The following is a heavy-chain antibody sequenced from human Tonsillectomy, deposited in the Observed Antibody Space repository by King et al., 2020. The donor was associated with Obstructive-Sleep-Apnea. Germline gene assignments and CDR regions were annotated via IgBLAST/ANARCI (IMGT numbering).Heavy chain of an antibody. CDR1: GGSISSYY. V-gene: IGHV4-59*08. Sequence: VQLQESGPGLVKPSETLSLTCTVSGGSISSYYWSWIRQSPGKGLEWIGYIYYSGSTNYNPSLKSRVTISVDTSKNQFSLKLNSVTAADTAVYYCARQTYYYYGMDVWGQGTTVTVSS. J-gene: IGHJ6*02. CDR2: IYYSGST. CDR3: ARQTYYYYGMDV.